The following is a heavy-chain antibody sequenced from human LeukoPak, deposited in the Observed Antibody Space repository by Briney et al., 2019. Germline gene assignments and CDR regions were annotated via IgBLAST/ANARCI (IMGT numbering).Heavy chain of an antibody. Sequence: SETLSLTCTVSGGSISSYYWSWIRQPPGKGLEWIGYIYYSGSTNYNPSLKSRVTISVDTSKNQFSLKLSSVTAADTAVYYCARGPPLYNWNYGYFQHWGQGTLVTVSS. CDR1: GGSISSYY. CDR3: ARGPPLYNWNYGYFQH. J-gene: IGHJ1*01. V-gene: IGHV4-59*08. D-gene: IGHD1-7*01. CDR2: IYYSGST.